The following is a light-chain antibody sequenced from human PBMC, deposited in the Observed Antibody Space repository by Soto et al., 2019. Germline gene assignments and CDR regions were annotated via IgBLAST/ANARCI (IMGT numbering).Light chain of an antibody. CDR1: QSISTY. CDR3: QQSYITPPLT. J-gene: IGKJ4*02. V-gene: IGKV1-39*01. CDR2: AAS. Sequence: DIQMTKPPSSLSASVGDRVTITCRASQSISTYLYWYQQKPGKAPNLLIYAASSLESGVPSRFSASGSGTYFTLTISSLQPEDFATYYCQQSYITPPLTFGGGTKVDIK.